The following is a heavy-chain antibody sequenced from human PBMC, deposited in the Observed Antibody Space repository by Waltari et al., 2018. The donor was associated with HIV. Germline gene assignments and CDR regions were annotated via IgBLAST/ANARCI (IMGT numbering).Heavy chain of an antibody. J-gene: IGHJ4*02. V-gene: IGHV4-59*01. D-gene: IGHD3-22*01. CDR1: GGSISSYY. CDR3: AREGRGYDSSDYYYLYYFDY. Sequence: QVQLQESGPGLVKPSETLSLTCTVSGGSISSYYWSWIRQPPGKGEEWTGYIYYSGSTNYNPSLKSRVTISVDTSKNQFSLKLSSVTAADTAVYYCAREGRGYDSSDYYYLYYFDYWGQGTLVTVSS. CDR2: IYYSGST.